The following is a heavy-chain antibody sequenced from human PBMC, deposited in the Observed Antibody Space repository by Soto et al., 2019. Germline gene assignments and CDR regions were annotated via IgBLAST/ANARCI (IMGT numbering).Heavy chain of an antibody. D-gene: IGHD3-22*01. CDR3: TTRQVVVADYYYGMDV. CDR2: IIDSGGST. CDR1: GFTFSDYY. V-gene: IGHV3-23*01. J-gene: IGHJ6*02. Sequence: GGSLRLSCAASGFTFSDYYMSWIRQAPGKGLEWVSDIIDSGGSTYYADSVKGRFTISRDNSKSTLYLQMNSLRAEDTAVYYCTTRQVVVADYYYGMDVWGQGTTVTASS.